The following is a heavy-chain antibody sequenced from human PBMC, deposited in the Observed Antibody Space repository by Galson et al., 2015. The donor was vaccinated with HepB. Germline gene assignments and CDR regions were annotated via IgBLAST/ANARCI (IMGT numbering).Heavy chain of an antibody. D-gene: IGHD3-9*01. V-gene: IGHV3-9*01. CDR1: GFPFDDYA. J-gene: IGHJ4*02. Sequence: SLRLSCAASGFPFDDYAMHWVRQAPGKGLEWVSGISWNSVTVGYADSVKGRFSISRDNAKNSLYLEMNSLRAEDTALYYCGKLGYLGSIDHWGQGTLVTVSS. CDR3: GKLGYLGSIDH. CDR2: ISWNSVTV.